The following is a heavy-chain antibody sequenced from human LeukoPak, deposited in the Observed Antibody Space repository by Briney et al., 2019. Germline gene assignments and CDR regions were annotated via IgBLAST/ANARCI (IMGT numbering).Heavy chain of an antibody. J-gene: IGHJ4*02. D-gene: IGHD1/OR15-1a*01. CDR3: TLTTFGVVYYFDY. Sequence: PGGSLRLSCATPGFTFSSYAMHWVRQAPGKGLEWVALISYDGINQYYADSVKGRFIISRDNSKNTLYLQLNSLRLEDTADYYCTLTTFGVVYYFDYWGQGTLVTVSS. V-gene: IGHV3-30*04. CDR1: GFTFSSYA. CDR2: ISYDGINQ.